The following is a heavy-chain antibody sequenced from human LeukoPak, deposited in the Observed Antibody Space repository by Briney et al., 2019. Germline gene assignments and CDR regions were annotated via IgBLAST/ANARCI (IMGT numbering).Heavy chain of an antibody. CDR1: GGTFSSYA. V-gene: IGHV1-69*05. D-gene: IGHD1-26*01. J-gene: IGHJ4*02. CDR2: IIPIFGTA. CDR3: ARGDSGSYYRLDY. Sequence: SMKVSCKASGGTFSSYAISWVRQAPGQGLEWMGGIIPIFGTANYAQKFQGRVTITTDESTSTAYMELSSLRSEDTAVYYCARGDSGSYYRLDYWGQGTLVTVSS.